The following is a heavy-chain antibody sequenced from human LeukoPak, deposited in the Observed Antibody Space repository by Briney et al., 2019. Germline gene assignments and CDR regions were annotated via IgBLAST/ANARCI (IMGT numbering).Heavy chain of an antibody. CDR3: AKAGSANAFDI. CDR1: GFTFNNYA. V-gene: IGHV3-23*01. Sequence: PGGSLRLSCVASGFTFNNYAMSWVRQAPGQGLEWVSAISGSGGSTYYADSVKGRFTISRDNSKNTLYLQMNSLRAEDTAVYYCAKAGSANAFDIWGQGTMVTVSS. J-gene: IGHJ3*02. CDR2: ISGSGGST.